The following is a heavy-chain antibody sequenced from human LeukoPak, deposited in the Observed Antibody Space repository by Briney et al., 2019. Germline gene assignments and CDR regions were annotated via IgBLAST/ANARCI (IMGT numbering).Heavy chain of an antibody. D-gene: IGHD2-15*01. J-gene: IGHJ4*02. CDR1: GYIFTSYD. V-gene: IGHV1-18*01. CDR3: ARDCIGCHGFDY. Sequence: GASVKVSCKASGYIFTSYDISWVRQAPGQGLEWVGWVSAYADNTNYVQKFQGRVTMTTDTSTSTAYMELRSLRSDDTAVYYCARDCIGCHGFDYWGQGTLVTVSS. CDR2: VSAYADNT.